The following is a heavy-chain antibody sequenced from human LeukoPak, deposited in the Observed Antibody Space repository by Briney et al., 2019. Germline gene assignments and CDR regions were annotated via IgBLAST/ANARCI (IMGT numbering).Heavy chain of an antibody. V-gene: IGHV4-4*02. CDR1: GGSISSSNW. J-gene: IGHJ4*02. Sequence: PSGTLSLTCAVSGGSISSSNWWSWVRQPPGKGLEWIGEIYHSGSTNYNPSLKSRVTISVDKSKNQFSLKLSAVTAAYTAVYYCARHYGSGSHSLDYWGQGTLVTVSS. CDR3: ARHYGSGSHSLDY. D-gene: IGHD3-10*01. CDR2: IYHSGST.